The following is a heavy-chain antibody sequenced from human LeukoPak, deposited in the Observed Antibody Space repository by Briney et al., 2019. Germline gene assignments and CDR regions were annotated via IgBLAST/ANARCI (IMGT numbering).Heavy chain of an antibody. CDR1: GGTFSSYA. D-gene: IGHD3-10*01. V-gene: IGHV1-69*13. Sequence: SVKVSCEASGGTFSSYAISWVRQAPGQGLEWKGGIIPIFGTANYAQKFQGRVTITADESTSTAYMELSSLRSEDTAVYYCARSQYYYGSGSYFPFDYWGQGTLVTVSS. CDR3: ARSQYYYGSGSYFPFDY. J-gene: IGHJ4*02. CDR2: IIPIFGTA.